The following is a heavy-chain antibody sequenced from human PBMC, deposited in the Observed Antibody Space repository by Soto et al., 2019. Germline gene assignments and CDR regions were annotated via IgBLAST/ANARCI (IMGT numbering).Heavy chain of an antibody. J-gene: IGHJ3*02. D-gene: IGHD3-22*01. V-gene: IGHV3-7*03. CDR3: ARRISDSSGYVGHAFDI. CDR2: RKQHGSEE. Sequence: EVKLVESGGGLVQPGGSLRLSCRGFGFTFGSYWMSWVRQAPGKGLEWVATRKQHGSEEYYVESVKGRFTISRDNAKKSLFLEMNSLRAEDTALYYCARRISDSSGYVGHAFDIWGQGTMVTVSS. CDR1: GFTFGSYW.